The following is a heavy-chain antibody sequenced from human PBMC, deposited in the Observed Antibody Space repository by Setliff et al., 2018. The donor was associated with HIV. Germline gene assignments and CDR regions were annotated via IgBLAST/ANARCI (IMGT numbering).Heavy chain of an antibody. Sequence: SETLSLTCSVSGGSISSSSYSWGWIRQPPGKGLEYIGSIYNSGSTYYNPSLKSRVTISVDTSKNQFSLKLSSVTTADTAVYYCARANFWSGYYGYWGQGTLVTVSS. V-gene: IGHV4-39*07. CDR3: ARANFWSGYYGY. CDR2: IYNSGST. D-gene: IGHD3-3*01. J-gene: IGHJ4*02. CDR1: GGSISSSSYS.